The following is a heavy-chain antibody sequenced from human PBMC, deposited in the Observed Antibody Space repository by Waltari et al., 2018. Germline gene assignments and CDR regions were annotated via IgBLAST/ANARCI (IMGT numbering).Heavy chain of an antibody. Sequence: QVQLVQSGAEVKKPGASVTVSCKASGYTFPSYDINWVRQATGPGLAWMGWMNPNSGNTGYAQKFQGRVTMTRNTSISTAYMELSSLRSEDTAVYYCARARDILTGYYTAYYYYGMDVWGQGTTVTVSS. V-gene: IGHV1-8*01. CDR1: GYTFPSYD. CDR2: MNPNSGNT. J-gene: IGHJ6*02. CDR3: ARARDILTGYYTAYYYYGMDV. D-gene: IGHD3-9*01.